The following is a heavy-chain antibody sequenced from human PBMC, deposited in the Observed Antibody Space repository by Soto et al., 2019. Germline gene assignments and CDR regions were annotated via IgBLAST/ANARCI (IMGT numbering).Heavy chain of an antibody. CDR1: GFTFSSYA. CDR3: AREGVAATSINFDY. CDR2: ISYDGSNK. D-gene: IGHD1-26*01. J-gene: IGHJ4*02. Sequence: QVQLVESGGGVVQPGRSLRLSCAASGFTFSSYAMHWVRQAPGKGLEWVAVISYDGSNKYYADSVKGRFTFSRDNYKNTLYLQMNSLRAEDTAVYYCAREGVAATSINFDYWGQGTLVTVSS. V-gene: IGHV3-30-3*01.